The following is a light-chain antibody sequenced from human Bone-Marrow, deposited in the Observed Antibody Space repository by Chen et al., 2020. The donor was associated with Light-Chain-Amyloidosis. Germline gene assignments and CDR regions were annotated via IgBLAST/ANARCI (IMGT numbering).Light chain of an antibody. J-gene: IGLJ1*01. CDR3: SAYTITNTLI. V-gene: IGLV2-14*01. CDR1: SSDVGGDNH. Sequence: QSALTQPASVSGSPGQSITISCTGTSSDVGGDNHVSWYQQHPDKAPKHMIYEVTNRPSWVPDRVSGSKSDNTASLTISGLQTEDEADYFCSAYTITNTLIFGSGTRVTVL. CDR2: EVT.